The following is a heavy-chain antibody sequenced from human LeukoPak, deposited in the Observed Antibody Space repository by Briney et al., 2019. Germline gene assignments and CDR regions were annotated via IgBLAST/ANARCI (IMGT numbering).Heavy chain of an antibody. Sequence: SETLSLTCGLYGGSFSDHSWSWIRQSPGKGLEWIGDINRRGTVDFNPSLKSRVLISLDTSRTQSSLRLDSLTAADTAVYYCAREQALPGVTISGVVVMGYFDNWGQGTLVIVSS. CDR2: INRRGTV. CDR3: AREQALPGVTISGVVVMGYFDN. J-gene: IGHJ4*02. V-gene: IGHV4-34*01. D-gene: IGHD3-3*01. CDR1: GGSFSDHS.